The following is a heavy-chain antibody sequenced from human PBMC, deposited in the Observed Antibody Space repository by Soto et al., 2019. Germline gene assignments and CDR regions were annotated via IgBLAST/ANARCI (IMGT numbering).Heavy chain of an antibody. D-gene: IGHD2-15*01. CDR2: ISPSTSHI. Sequence: EVHLVESGGGLVKPGGSLRLSCAVSGFTFSSCIMNWVRQAPGKGLEWVSSISPSTSHIYYADSVKGRFTISRDNAKNSLFLQMNSLRAEDTAVHYCSGCSGGACHQNYGMDVWGQGTTVTVSS. CDR1: GFTFSSCI. V-gene: IGHV3-21*01. CDR3: SGCSGGACHQNYGMDV. J-gene: IGHJ6*02.